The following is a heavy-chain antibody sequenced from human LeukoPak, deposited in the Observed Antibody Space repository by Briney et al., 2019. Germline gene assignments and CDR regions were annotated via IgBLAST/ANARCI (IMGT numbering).Heavy chain of an antibody. J-gene: IGHJ4*02. CDR3: ARDAIPGNSIWDSFAY. D-gene: IGHD3-16*01. Sequence: GGSLRLTCATSGFTFDIYAMSWVRQAPGKGLEWVASIGGGDTYYGDSVKGRFIVSRDNSQSTVSLQLNSLTAEDTAVYYCARDAIPGNSIWDSFAYWGQGTLVTVSS. CDR2: IGGGDT. V-gene: IGHV3-23*01. CDR1: GFTFDIYA.